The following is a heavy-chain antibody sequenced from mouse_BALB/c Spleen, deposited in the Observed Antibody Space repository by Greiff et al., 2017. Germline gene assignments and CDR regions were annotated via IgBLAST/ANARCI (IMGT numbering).Heavy chain of an antibody. Sequence: EVQVVESGGGLVQPGGSLRLSCAPSGFTFTAYYMSWVRQPPGKALEWLGFIRNKANGYTTEYSASVKGRFTISRDNSQSILYLQMNTLRAEDSATYYCARDIYPYYGPYFDYWGQGTTLTVSS. D-gene: IGHD1-2*01. CDR2: IRNKANGYTT. CDR3: ARDIYPYYGPYFDY. V-gene: IGHV7-3*02. J-gene: IGHJ2*01. CDR1: GFTFTAYY.